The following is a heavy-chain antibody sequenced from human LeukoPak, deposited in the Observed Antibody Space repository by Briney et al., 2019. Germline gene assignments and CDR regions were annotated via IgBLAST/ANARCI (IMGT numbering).Heavy chain of an antibody. CDR3: ASLSLLKVFGEDY. Sequence: ASVKVSCKASGYTFTGYYMHWVRQAPGQGLEWMGWINPNSGGTNYAQKFQGRVTMTRDTSISTAYMELSRLRSDDTAVYYCASLSLLKVFGEDYWGQGTLVTVSS. D-gene: IGHD3-10*02. V-gene: IGHV1-2*02. CDR2: INPNSGGT. J-gene: IGHJ4*02. CDR1: GYTFTGYY.